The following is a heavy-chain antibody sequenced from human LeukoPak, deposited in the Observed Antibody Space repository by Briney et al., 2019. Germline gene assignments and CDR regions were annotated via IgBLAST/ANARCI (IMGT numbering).Heavy chain of an antibody. CDR3: ASTTYYDFWSGYWHPSPRFDY. J-gene: IGHJ4*02. CDR1: GFTFSDYY. Sequence: PGGSLRLSCAASGFTFSDYYMSWIRQAPGKGLEWVSYISSSGTTIYYADSVKGRFTISRDNAKNSLYLQMNSLRAEDTAVYYCASTTYYDFWSGYWHPSPRFDYWGQGTLVTVSS. CDR2: ISSSGTTI. V-gene: IGHV3-11*01. D-gene: IGHD3-3*01.